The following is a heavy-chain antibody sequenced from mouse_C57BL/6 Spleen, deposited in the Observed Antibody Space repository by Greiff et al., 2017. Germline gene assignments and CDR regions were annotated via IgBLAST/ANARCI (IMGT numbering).Heavy chain of an antibody. CDR2: IYPSDSET. V-gene: IGHV1-61*01. Sequence: QVQLKQPGAELVRPGSSVKLSCKASGYTFTSYWMDWVKQRPGQGLEWIGNIYPSDSETHYNQKFKDKATLTVDKSSSTAYMQLSSLTSEDSAVYYCARGRDYDSGWFAYWGQGTLVTVSA. CDR3: ARGRDYDSGWFAY. CDR1: GYTFTSYW. J-gene: IGHJ3*01. D-gene: IGHD2-4*01.